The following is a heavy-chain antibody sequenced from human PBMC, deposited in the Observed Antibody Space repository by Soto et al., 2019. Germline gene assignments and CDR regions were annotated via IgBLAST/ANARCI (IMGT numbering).Heavy chain of an antibody. J-gene: IGHJ4*02. D-gene: IGHD6-6*01. CDR1: GFTLSSSG. CDR2: AAIDGRNI. CDR3: VKDSEGDCASSSYFDY. V-gene: IGHV3-30*18. Sequence: QVQLVESGGGVVQPGTSLRLSCKTSGFTLSSSGMHWVRQAPGKGLGWVAVAAIDGRNIYYADSVKGRFTIARDNSKNTLYLQMNSLRPEDTGLYYCVKDSEGDCASSSYFDYWGQGTLVTVSS.